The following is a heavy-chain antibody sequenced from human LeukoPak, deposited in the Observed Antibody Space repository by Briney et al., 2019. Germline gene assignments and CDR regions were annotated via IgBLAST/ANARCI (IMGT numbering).Heavy chain of an antibody. V-gene: IGHV1-46*01. J-gene: IGHJ4*02. D-gene: IGHD5-18*01. CDR2: INPSGGST. CDR3: ATQTGGQDTAMVMLDY. CDR1: GYTFTSYY. Sequence: ASVKVSCKASGYTFTSYYMHWVRQAPGQGLEWMGIINPSGGSTSYAQKLQGRVTMTRDTSTSTVYMELSSLRSEDTAVYYCATQTGGQDTAMVMLDYWGQGTLVTVSS.